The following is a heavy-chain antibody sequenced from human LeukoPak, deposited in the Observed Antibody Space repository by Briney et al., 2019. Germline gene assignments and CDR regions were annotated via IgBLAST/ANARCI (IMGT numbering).Heavy chain of an antibody. V-gene: IGHV3-48*02. CDR3: ARVRSGYYVDY. D-gene: IGHD3-22*01. CDR2: ISPSSNII. CDR1: GFTFSSYS. Sequence: GGSLRLSCAASGFTFSSYSLNWVRQAPGKGLEWVSFISPSSNIIYYADSVKGRFTISRDNAKNSLYLQMNGLRDEDTAVYCCARVRSGYYVDYWGQGTLVTVSS. J-gene: IGHJ4*02.